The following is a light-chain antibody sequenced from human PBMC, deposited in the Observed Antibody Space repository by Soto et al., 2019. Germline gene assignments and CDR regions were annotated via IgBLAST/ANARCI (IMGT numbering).Light chain of an antibody. J-gene: IGLJ2*01. Sequence: QLVLTQSPSASASLGASVKLTCTLSRGHSNYAIAWHQQQSEKGPRYLMKLNSDGSHSKGDGIPDRFSGSSSGAERYLTISSLKSEDEADYYCQTWGSGIVVFGGGTKLTVL. CDR2: LNSDGSH. V-gene: IGLV4-69*01. CDR3: QTWGSGIVV. CDR1: RGHSNYA.